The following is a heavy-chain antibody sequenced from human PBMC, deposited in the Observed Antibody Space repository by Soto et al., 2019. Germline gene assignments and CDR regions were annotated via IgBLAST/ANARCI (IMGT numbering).Heavy chain of an antibody. CDR1: GGSISSSSYY. Sequence: SETLSLTCTVSGGSISSSSYYWGWIRQPPGKGLEWIGSIYYSGSTYYNPSLKSRVTISVDTSKNQFSLKLSSVTAADTAVYYCARHRVATIGYYYYYMDVWGKGTTVTVSS. V-gene: IGHV4-39*01. D-gene: IGHD5-12*01. CDR2: IYYSGST. J-gene: IGHJ6*03. CDR3: ARHRVATIGYYYYYMDV.